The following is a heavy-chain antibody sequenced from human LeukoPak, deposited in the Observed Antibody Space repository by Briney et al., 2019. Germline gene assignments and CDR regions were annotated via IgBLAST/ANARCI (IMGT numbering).Heavy chain of an antibody. D-gene: IGHD7-27*01. V-gene: IGHV3-53*01. CDR1: GFTMFSY. CDR2: IYSGGGGIT. J-gene: IGHJ4*02. Sequence: GGSLRLSCAASGFTMFSYMNWVRQAPGEGLEWVSVIYSGGGGITYYADSVKGRFTISRDNSKNTLYLQMNSLRAEDTAVYYCARGGNWDLYYFDNWGQGTLVTVSS. CDR3: ARGGNWDLYYFDN.